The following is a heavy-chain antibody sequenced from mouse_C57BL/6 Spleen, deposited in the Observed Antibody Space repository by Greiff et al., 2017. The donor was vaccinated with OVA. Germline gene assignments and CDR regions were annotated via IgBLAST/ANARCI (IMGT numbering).Heavy chain of an antibody. Sequence: VQLQQPGAELVRPGSSVKLSCKASGYTFTSYWMHWVKQRPIQGLEWIGNIDPSDSETHYNPKFTDKATLTVDKSSSTAYMQRSSLTSEDSAVYDCAREGTGTAWYFDVWGTGTTVTVSS. J-gene: IGHJ1*03. CDR2: IDPSDSET. D-gene: IGHD4-1*01. CDR3: AREGTGTAWYFDV. CDR1: GYTFTSYW. V-gene: IGHV1-52*01.